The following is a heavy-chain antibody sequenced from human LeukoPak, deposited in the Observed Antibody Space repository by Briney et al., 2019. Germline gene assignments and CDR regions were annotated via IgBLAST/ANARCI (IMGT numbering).Heavy chain of an antibody. Sequence: GGSLRLSCAASGFTFSNAWMSWVRQAPGKGLEWVGRIKSKTDGGTTDYAAPVKGRFTISRDDSKNTLYLQMNSLKTEDTAVYYCTTELDDYGDYQVDYWGQGTLVTVSS. V-gene: IGHV3-15*01. CDR3: TTELDDYGDYQVDY. CDR2: IKSKTDGGTT. D-gene: IGHD4-17*01. CDR1: GFTFSNAW. J-gene: IGHJ4*02.